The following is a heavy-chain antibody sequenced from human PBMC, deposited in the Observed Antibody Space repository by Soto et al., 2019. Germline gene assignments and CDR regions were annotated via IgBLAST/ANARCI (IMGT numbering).Heavy chain of an antibody. V-gene: IGHV1-46*01. D-gene: IGHD3-22*01. J-gene: IGHJ4*02. Sequence: ASVKVSCKASGYTFTSYYMHWVLQAPGQGLEWMGIINPSGGSTSYAQKFQGRVTMTRDTSTSTVYMELSSLRSEDTAVYYCAREKRYYYDSSGYYGPLDYWGQGTLVTVSS. CDR2: INPSGGST. CDR3: AREKRYYYDSSGYYGPLDY. CDR1: GYTFTSYY.